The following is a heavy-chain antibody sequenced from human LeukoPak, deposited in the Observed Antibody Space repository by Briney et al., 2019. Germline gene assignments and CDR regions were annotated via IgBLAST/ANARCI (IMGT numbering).Heavy chain of an antibody. CDR2: INHSGST. Sequence: SETLSLTCAVYGGSFSGYYWSWIRQPPGKGLEWIGEINHSGSTNYNPSLKSRVTISVDTSKNQFSLKLSSVTAADTAVYYCARAPRRRYFDWLSPYFDYWGQGTLVTVSS. CDR3: ARAPRRRYFDWLSPYFDY. CDR1: GGSFSGYY. J-gene: IGHJ4*02. V-gene: IGHV4-34*01. D-gene: IGHD3-9*01.